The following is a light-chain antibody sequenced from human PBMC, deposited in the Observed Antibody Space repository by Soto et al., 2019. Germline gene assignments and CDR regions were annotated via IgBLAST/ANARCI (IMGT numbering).Light chain of an antibody. V-gene: IGKV1-5*03. J-gene: IGKJ1*01. CDR2: KAS. CDR3: QHYDSYSEA. Sequence: DIQMTQSPSTLSATIGDRVTITCRASQSISSWLAWYQQKPGKAPKLLIYKASTLKSGVPSRFSGSGSGTEFTLTISSLQPDDFATYYCQHYDSYSEAFAQGSMVDVK. CDR1: QSISSW.